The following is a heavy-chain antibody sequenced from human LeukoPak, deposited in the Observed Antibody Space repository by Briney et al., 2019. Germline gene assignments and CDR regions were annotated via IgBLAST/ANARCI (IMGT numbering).Heavy chain of an antibody. D-gene: IGHD4-23*01. CDR2: INSDGSST. CDR1: GFTFSSYW. Sequence: GGSLRLSCAASGFTFSSYWMHWVRQAPGKGLVWVSRINSDGSSTNYADSVKGRFTISRDKSKNTLYLQMNSLRADDTAVYYCAKDLLRWSFDYWGQGTLVTVSS. V-gene: IGHV3-74*01. CDR3: AKDLLRWSFDY. J-gene: IGHJ4*02.